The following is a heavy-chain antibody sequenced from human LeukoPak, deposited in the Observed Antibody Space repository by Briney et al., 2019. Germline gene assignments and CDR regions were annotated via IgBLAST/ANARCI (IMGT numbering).Heavy chain of an antibody. CDR1: GDTFSSYA. J-gene: IGHJ6*02. CDR2: IIPIFGTA. D-gene: IGHD3-10*01. Sequence: GASVKVSCKASGDTFSSYAISWVRQAPGQGLEWMGGIIPIFGTANYAQKFQGRVTITADESTSTAYMELSSLRSEDTAVYYCARDIRQYYYGSGSLFAGYYYYGMDVWGQGTTVTVSS. CDR3: ARDIRQYYYGSGSLFAGYYYYGMDV. V-gene: IGHV1-69*13.